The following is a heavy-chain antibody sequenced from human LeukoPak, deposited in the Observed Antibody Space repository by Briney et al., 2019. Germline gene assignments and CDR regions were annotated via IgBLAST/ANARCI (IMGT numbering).Heavy chain of an antibody. J-gene: IGHJ4*02. CDR2: IWHDGSHK. CDR3: ARETFGSGSYPDF. V-gene: IGHV3-33*01. Sequence: GGSLRLSCAASGFSFDTYAMHWVRQAPGQGREWVALIWHDGSHKFYSNSVRGKFTISRDNSKNTVYLQMNNLRPDDTAVYYCARETFGSGSYPDFWRQGTLVTVSS. CDR1: GFSFDTYA. D-gene: IGHD3-10*01.